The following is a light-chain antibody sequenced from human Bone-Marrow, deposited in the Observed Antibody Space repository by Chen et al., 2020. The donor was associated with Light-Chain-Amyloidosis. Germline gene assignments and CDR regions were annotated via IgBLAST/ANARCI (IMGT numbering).Light chain of an antibody. V-gene: IGLV3-21*02. Sequence: SYVLTHPSSVTVAPGQTATIARGGNNIGSTSVHWYQQTPGQAPLLVVYDDSDRPSGIPERLSGSTSGNTATLTISRVEAGDEADYYCQVWDRSSDRPVFGGGTKLTVL. J-gene: IGLJ3*02. CDR2: DDS. CDR1: NIGSTS. CDR3: QVWDRSSDRPV.